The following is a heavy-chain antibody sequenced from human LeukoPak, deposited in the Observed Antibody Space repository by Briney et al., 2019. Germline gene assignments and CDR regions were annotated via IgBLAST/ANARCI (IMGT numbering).Heavy chain of an antibody. D-gene: IGHD3-22*01. CDR3: ARGVTMIVVVIHDWYFDL. CDR1: GGSISNSIYY. Sequence: SETLSLTCTVSGGSISNSIYYWGWIRQPPGKGLEWIGSIYYSGSTSYNPSLRSRVTIFVDTSKNHFSLKLSSVTAADTAVYYCARGVTMIVVVIHDWYFDLWGRGTLVTVSS. CDR2: IYYSGST. J-gene: IGHJ2*01. V-gene: IGHV4-39*02.